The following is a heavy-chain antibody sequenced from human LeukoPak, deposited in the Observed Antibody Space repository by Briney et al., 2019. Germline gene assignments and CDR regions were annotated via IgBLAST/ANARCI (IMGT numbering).Heavy chain of an antibody. CDR3: AKDYYVRTERPQIDY. CDR2: ISYDGSNK. D-gene: IGHD3-10*02. V-gene: IGHV3-30*18. Sequence: QPGRSLRLSCAASGFTFSSYGMHWVRQAPGKGLEWVAVISYDGSNKYYADSVKGRFTISRDNSKNPLYLEMNSLRAEDTAVYYCAKDYYVRTERPQIDYWGQGTLVTVSS. CDR1: GFTFSSYG. J-gene: IGHJ4*02.